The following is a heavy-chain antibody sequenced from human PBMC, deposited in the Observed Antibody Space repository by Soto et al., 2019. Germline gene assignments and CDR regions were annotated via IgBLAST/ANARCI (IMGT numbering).Heavy chain of an antibody. Sequence: SETLSLTXSVSGGSISSSSYFWGWIRQTPEKELEWIGTLYYSGKTWYNPSLKSRDTISVDTSKDQLSLKLTSVTAADTAVYFCARQPAITTTNFYGMDVWGHGTTVTVSS. CDR3: ARQPAITTTNFYGMDV. J-gene: IGHJ6*02. V-gene: IGHV4-39*01. CDR2: LYYSGKT. CDR1: GGSISSSSYF. D-gene: IGHD5-12*01.